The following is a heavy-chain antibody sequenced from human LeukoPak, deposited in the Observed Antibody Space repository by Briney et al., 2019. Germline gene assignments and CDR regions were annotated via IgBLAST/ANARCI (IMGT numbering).Heavy chain of an antibody. Sequence: GGSLRLSCAASGFIVSKNYMSWVRQAPGKGLEWVSVIYSSGITYYADSVKGRFTISRDNSKNTLYLQMNSLRAEDTAVYYCARDRVVATNEDGFDVWGQGTMVTVSS. CDR2: IYSSGIT. CDR3: ARDRVVATNEDGFDV. CDR1: GFIVSKNY. J-gene: IGHJ3*01. D-gene: IGHD1-26*01. V-gene: IGHV3-53*01.